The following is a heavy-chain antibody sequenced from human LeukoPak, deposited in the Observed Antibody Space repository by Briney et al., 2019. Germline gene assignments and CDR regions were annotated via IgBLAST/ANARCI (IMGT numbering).Heavy chain of an antibody. Sequence: SETLSLTCTVSGGSISSSSYYWGWIRQPPGKGLEWIGYIYYSGSTNYNPSLKSRVTISVDTSKNQFSLKLSSVTAADTAVYYCARGSGRDGYFDYWGQGTLVTVSS. CDR2: IYYSGST. J-gene: IGHJ4*02. CDR1: GGSISSSSYY. D-gene: IGHD2-15*01. V-gene: IGHV4-61*05. CDR3: ARGSGRDGYFDY.